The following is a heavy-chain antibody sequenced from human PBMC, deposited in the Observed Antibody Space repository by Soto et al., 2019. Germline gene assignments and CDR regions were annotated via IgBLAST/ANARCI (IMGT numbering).Heavy chain of an antibody. D-gene: IGHD1-26*01. CDR2: IYYSGST. Sequence: SETLSLTCTVSGGSISSGDYYWSWIRQPPGKGLEWIGYIYYSGSTYYNPSLKSRVTISVDTSKNQFSLKLSSVTAADTAVYYCAREEVSYFNWFDPWGQGTLVTVSS. CDR1: GGSISSGDYY. CDR3: AREEVSYFNWFDP. J-gene: IGHJ5*02. V-gene: IGHV4-30-4*01.